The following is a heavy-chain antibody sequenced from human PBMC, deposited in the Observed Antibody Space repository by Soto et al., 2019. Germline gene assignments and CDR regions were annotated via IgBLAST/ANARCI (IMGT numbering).Heavy chain of an antibody. Sequence: GGSLRLSCAASGFTFSRYSMNWVRQAPGKGLEWVSSIRTSSSRIFYADSVKGRFTISRDNAKSSLYLQMNSLRAEDTAVYYCARDYCTGGSCYWFIDYWGQGTLVTVSS. V-gene: IGHV3-21*01. CDR3: ARDYCTGGSCYWFIDY. D-gene: IGHD2-15*01. J-gene: IGHJ4*02. CDR2: IRTSSSRI. CDR1: GFTFSRYS.